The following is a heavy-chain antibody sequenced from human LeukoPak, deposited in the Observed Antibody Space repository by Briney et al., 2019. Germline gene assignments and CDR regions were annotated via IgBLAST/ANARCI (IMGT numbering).Heavy chain of an antibody. CDR3: ARDNSVRDEAWWFNP. J-gene: IGHJ5*02. Sequence: SSVKVSCKAFGYTFTSNYMHWVRQAPGQGPEGMGVISPSGGSTTYAQKFQGRVTLTRDMSTSTDYLELSSLRSEDTAVYYCARDNSVRDEAWWFNPWGQGTLVTVSS. CDR2: ISPSGGST. V-gene: IGHV1-46*01. CDR1: GYTFTSNY. D-gene: IGHD5-24*01.